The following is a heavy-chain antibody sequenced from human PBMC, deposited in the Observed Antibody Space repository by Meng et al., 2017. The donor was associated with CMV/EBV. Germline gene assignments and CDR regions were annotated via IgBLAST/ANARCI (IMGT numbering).Heavy chain of an antibody. CDR2: ISSSSSYI. D-gene: IGHD2-2*01. Sequence: GGSLRLSCAASGFTFSSYSMNWVRQAPGKGLEWVSSISSSSSYIYYADSVKGRFTISRDNAKNSLYLQMNNLRAEDTAVYYCAREGIVVVPAAIDWGQGTLVTVSS. CDR3: AREGIVVVPAAID. V-gene: IGHV3-21*01. J-gene: IGHJ4*02. CDR1: GFTFSSYS.